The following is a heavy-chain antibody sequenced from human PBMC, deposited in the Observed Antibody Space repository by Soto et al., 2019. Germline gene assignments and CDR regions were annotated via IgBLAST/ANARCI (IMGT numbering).Heavy chain of an antibody. J-gene: IGHJ4*02. V-gene: IGHV3-23*01. Sequence: GSLRLSCAASGFTFSSYAMTWVRQAPGKGLEWVSAISGSGGSTYYAASVKGRFTISRDNSKNTLYLQMNSLRAEDTAVYYCAKDRTFDSSGYYSYWGQGTLVTVSS. D-gene: IGHD3-22*01. CDR1: GFTFSSYA. CDR2: ISGSGGST. CDR3: AKDRTFDSSGYYSY.